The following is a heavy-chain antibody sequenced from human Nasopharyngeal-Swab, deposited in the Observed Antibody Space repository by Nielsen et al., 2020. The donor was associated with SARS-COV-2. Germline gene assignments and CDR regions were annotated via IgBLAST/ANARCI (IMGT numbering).Heavy chain of an antibody. D-gene: IGHD6-19*01. V-gene: IGHV3-23*01. CDR1: GFTFINYA. J-gene: IGHJ4*02. CDR3: AKVPRPGFDSGPDY. Sequence: GESLKISCAASGFTFINYAMSWVRQPPGKGLEWISLISGNGGETFYGDSVKGRFTISRENSKNTMYLQMNSLRAEDTAVYYCAKVPRPGFDSGPDYWGQGALVTVSS. CDR2: ISGNGGET.